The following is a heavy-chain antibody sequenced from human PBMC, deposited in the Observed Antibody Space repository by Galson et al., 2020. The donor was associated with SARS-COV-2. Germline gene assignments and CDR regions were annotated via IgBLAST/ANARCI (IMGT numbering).Heavy chain of an antibody. CDR1: GGSISSSSYY. CDR3: ARGPIYDFWSGYYTPHALSWFDP. Sequence: SETLSLTCTVSGGSISSSSYYWGWIRQPPGKGLEWIGSIYYSGSTYYNPSLKSRVTISVDTSKNQFSLKLSSVTAADTAVYYCARGPIYDFWSGYYTPHALSWFDPWGQGTLVTVSS. J-gene: IGHJ5*02. CDR2: IYYSGST. D-gene: IGHD3-3*01. V-gene: IGHV4-39*07.